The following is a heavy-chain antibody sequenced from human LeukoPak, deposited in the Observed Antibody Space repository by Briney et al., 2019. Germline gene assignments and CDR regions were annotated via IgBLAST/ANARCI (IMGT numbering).Heavy chain of an antibody. J-gene: IGHJ4*02. Sequence: ASETLSLTCTVSGGSISSYYWSWIRQPPGKGLEWIGYVYYSGSTSYNPSLKSRVAISVDTSKNQFSLKLSSVTAADTAVYYCARGAYYFDYWGQGTLVTVSS. CDR1: GGSISSYY. V-gene: IGHV4-59*01. CDR2: VYYSGST. CDR3: ARGAYYFDY.